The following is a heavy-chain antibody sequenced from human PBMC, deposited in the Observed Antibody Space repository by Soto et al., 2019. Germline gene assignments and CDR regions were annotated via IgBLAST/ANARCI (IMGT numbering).Heavy chain of an antibody. CDR1: GFTASINY. Sequence: PGGSLRLSCAASGFTASINYMSWVRQAPGKGLEWVSLFYAGGSTYYADSVKGRFTTSRDSSKNALYLQMNSLRVGDTAVYYCARGHESSSRSVAYWGQGLRVTVYS. D-gene: IGHD6-13*01. CDR3: ARGHESSSRSVAY. CDR2: FYAGGST. V-gene: IGHV3-53*01. J-gene: IGHJ4*02.